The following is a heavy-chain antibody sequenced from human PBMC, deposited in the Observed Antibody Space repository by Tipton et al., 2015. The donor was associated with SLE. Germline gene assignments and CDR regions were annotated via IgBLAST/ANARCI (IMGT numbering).Heavy chain of an antibody. V-gene: IGHV3-23*01. D-gene: IGHD1-14*01. CDR2: IIGSGGST. Sequence: SLRLSCAASGCTFSSYVMSWVRQAPGKGLEWVSGIIGSGGSTYHADSVKGRFTISRDNSKNTVYLQMNSLRADDTAVYYCVKGLTGFGGMDAWGKGTTVTASS. CDR1: GCTFSSYV. CDR3: VKGLTGFGGMDA. J-gene: IGHJ6*03.